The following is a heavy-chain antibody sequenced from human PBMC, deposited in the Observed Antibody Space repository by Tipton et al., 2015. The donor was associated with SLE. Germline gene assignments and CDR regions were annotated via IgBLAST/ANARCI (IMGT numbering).Heavy chain of an antibody. V-gene: IGHV4-31*03. D-gene: IGHD2-2*01. Sequence: TLSLTCTVSGGSISSGGYYWSWIRQHPIKGLEWIGYIHSSGSTYYNPSLKSRVVISVDTSENQFSLKLTSLTAADTAVYYCARDRVPASTHGSWWFDPWGLVTLVTVSS. CDR3: ARDRVPASTHGSWWFDP. J-gene: IGHJ5*02. CDR2: IHSSGST. CDR1: GGSISSGGYY.